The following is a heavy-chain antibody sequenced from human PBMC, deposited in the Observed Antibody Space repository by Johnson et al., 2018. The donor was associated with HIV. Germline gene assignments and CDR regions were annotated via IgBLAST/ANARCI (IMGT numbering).Heavy chain of an antibody. J-gene: IGHJ3*01. CDR2: ISYDGSNK. CDR1: GFTFSSYA. Sequence: QEQLVESGGTLVKPGRSLRLSCAASGFTFSSYAMHWVRQAPGKGLEWVAVISYDGSNKYYADSVKGRFTISRDNSKNTLYLQMNSLRAEDTAVYYCAKDLYYDSSGYYYLTGGDAFDVWGRGTMVTVSS. D-gene: IGHD3-22*01. V-gene: IGHV3-30-3*01. CDR3: AKDLYYDSSGYYYLTGGDAFDV.